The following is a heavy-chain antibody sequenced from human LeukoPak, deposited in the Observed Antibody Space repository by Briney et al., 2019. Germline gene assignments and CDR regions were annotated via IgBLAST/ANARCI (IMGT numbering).Heavy chain of an antibody. Sequence: ASVKVSCKASGYTSTSPDINWVRQATGRGLEWLGWMNPRDNTGYAQTFQGRVTLTRDKSINTAYMELSSLRSEDTAVYYCARYTQNYGFDIWGQGTMVTVSA. CDR3: ARYTQNYGFDI. V-gene: IGHV1-8*01. CDR2: MNPRDNT. CDR1: GYTSTSPD. D-gene: IGHD2/OR15-2a*01. J-gene: IGHJ3*02.